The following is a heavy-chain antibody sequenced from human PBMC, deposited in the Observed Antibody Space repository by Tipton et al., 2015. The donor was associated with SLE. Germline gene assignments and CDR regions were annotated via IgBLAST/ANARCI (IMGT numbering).Heavy chain of an antibody. V-gene: IGHV4-59*12. CDR1: RGSISSYY. Sequence: TLSLTCTVSRGSISSYYWSWIRQPPGQGLEWIGHVFYNGETNYNPSLKGRVTISLDTSKNQFFLELRSVAAADTAVYYCARDYSSSHPSLGYWGQGSLVTVSS. D-gene: IGHD6-6*01. CDR2: VFYNGET. J-gene: IGHJ4*02. CDR3: ARDYSSSHPSLGY.